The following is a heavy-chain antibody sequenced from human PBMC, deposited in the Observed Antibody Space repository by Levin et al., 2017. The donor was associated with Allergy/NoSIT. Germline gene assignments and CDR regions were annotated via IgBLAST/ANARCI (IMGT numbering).Heavy chain of an antibody. V-gene: IGHV3-23*01. CDR3: VKAPDYYDRVKDNLSDP. D-gene: IGHD3-22*01. Sequence: LSLTCAASGFNFSSYAMSWVRQVPGKGLEWVSGISGGGGGTYYADSVKGRFTISRDNSKNTLFLQVSSLRAEDTAVYYCVKAPDYYDRVKDNLSDPWGQGTLVTVSS. CDR1: GFNFSSYA. J-gene: IGHJ5*02. CDR2: ISGGGGGT.